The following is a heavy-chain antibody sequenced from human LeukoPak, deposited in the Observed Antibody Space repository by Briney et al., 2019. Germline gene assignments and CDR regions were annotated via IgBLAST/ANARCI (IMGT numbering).Heavy chain of an antibody. J-gene: IGHJ5*02. CDR3: AREKRHGSGSYYTMGGDNWFDP. V-gene: IGHV3-11*01. D-gene: IGHD3-10*01. CDR2: ISSSGSTI. CDR1: GFTFSDYY. Sequence: PGGSLRLSCAASGFTFSDYYMSWIRQAPGKGLEWVSYISSSGSTIYYADSVKGRFTISRDNAKNSLYLQMNSLRAEDTAVYYCAREKRHGSGSYYTMGGDNWFDPWGQGTLVTVSS.